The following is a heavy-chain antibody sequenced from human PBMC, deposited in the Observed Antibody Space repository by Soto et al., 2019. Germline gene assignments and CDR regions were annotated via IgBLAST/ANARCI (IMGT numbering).Heavy chain of an antibody. Sequence: QITLKESGPTLVKHTQTLTLTCTFSGFSLSTSGVGVGWIRQPPGKALEWLALIYWDDDKRYSPYLKSRLTITKDTSKNQVVLTMTNMDPMDTATYYCASLRGSFSSFDSWGQGTLVTVSS. CDR3: ASLRGSFSSFDS. J-gene: IGHJ4*02. V-gene: IGHV2-5*02. D-gene: IGHD1-26*01. CDR1: GFSLSTSGVG. CDR2: IYWDDDK.